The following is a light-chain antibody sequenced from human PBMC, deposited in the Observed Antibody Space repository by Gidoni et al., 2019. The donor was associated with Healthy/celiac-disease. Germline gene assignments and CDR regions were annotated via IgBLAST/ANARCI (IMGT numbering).Light chain of an antibody. CDR2: DAS. V-gene: IGKV1-5*01. J-gene: IGKJ1*01. Sequence: DIQMTQSPSPLSASVGDRVTITCRASQSISSWLAWYQQKPGKAPKLLIYDASSLESGVPSRFSGSGSETEFTLTISSLQPDDFATYYCQQYHSYRTFGQGTKVEIK. CDR1: QSISSW. CDR3: QQYHSYRT.